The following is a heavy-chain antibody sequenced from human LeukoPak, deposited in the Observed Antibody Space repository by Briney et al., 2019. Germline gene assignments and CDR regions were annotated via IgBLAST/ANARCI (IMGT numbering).Heavy chain of an antibody. CDR1: GFTVSSNS. V-gene: IGHV3-53*05. D-gene: IGHD1-1*01. Sequence: PGGSLRLSCTVSGFTVSSNSWSWVRQAPGKGLEWVSFIYSGGNTHYSDSVKGRFTISRDNSKNTVYLQMNSLRAEDTAVYFCAKEYGYDYNYFYSMDVWGKGTTVTISS. J-gene: IGHJ6*03. CDR2: IYSGGNT. CDR3: AKEYGYDYNYFYSMDV.